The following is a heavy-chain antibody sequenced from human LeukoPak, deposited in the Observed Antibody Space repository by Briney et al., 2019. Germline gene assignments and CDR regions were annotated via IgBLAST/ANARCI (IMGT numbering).Heavy chain of an antibody. D-gene: IGHD6-13*01. V-gene: IGHV3-30*02. CDR3: AKVVGRLAAAGIYFDY. J-gene: IGHJ4*02. CDR2: IRYDGSNK. Sequence: PGGSLRLSCAASGFTFSSYGMHWVRQAPGKGLEWVAFIRYDGSNKYYADSVKGRFTISRDNSKNTLYLQMNSLRAEDTAVYYCAKVVGRLAAAGIYFDYWGQGTLVTVSS. CDR1: GFTFSSYG.